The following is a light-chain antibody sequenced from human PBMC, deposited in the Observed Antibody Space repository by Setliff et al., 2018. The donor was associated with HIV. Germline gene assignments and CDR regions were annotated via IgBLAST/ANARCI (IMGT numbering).Light chain of an antibody. CDR2: KSN. CDR3: AAWDDSLNGVV. J-gene: IGLJ2*01. Sequence: QSALTQPPSASGTPGQRVTISCSGSSSSIGSNSVNWYQQLPGTAPKLRIYKSNLRPSGVPDRFSGSKSGTSASLDISGLQTEDEADYYCAAWDDSLNGVVFGGGTKVTVL. V-gene: IGLV1-44*01. CDR1: SSSIGSNS.